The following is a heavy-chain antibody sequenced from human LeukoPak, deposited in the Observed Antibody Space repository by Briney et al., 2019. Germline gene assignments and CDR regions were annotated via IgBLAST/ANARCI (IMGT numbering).Heavy chain of an antibody. CDR1: GYTFSDYY. CDR2: INPNSGGT. Sequence: ASVKVSCKASGYTFSDYYMHWVRQAPGQGLEWMGWINPNSGGTNYAQKFQGRVTMTRDMSISTAYMEVSRLTSDDTAVYYCARATIADSSTYYIDYWGLGTLVADSS. V-gene: IGHV1-2*02. CDR3: ARATIADSSTYYIDY. J-gene: IGHJ4*02. D-gene: IGHD3-22*01.